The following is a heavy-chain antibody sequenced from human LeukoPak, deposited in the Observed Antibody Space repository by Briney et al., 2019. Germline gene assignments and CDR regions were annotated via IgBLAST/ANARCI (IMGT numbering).Heavy chain of an antibody. CDR1: GYTFTSYY. V-gene: IGHV1-46*01. CDR3: ARETGGDRRFDY. Sequence: ASVKVSCKASGYTFTSYYMHWVRQAPRQGLEWMGIVNPSSGRTTYAQKFQGRVTMTRDTSTSTVYMELSSLRSEDTAVYYCARETGGDRRFDYWGQGTLVTVSS. CDR2: VNPSSGRT. D-gene: IGHD7-27*01. J-gene: IGHJ4*02.